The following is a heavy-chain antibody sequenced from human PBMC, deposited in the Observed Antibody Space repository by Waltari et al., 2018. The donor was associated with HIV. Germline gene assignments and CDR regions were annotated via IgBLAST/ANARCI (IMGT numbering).Heavy chain of an antibody. D-gene: IGHD3-16*01. Sequence: EVQLVQSGGGVVSPEESLRLSCAVSGTLVSENYLSWIRQGAGKGLEGVAVLYGDGTTYYADSVKGRFVVSRDKAKNMFFLQMEYPRGADSAIYFCARGIRYYAPWGQGVSVSVS. CDR3: ARGIRYYAP. J-gene: IGHJ5*02. V-gene: IGHV3-53*02. CDR2: LYGDGTT. CDR1: GTLVSENY.